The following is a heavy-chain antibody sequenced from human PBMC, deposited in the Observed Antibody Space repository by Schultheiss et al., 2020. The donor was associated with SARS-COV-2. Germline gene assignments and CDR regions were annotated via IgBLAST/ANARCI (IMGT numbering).Heavy chain of an antibody. J-gene: IGHJ5*02. D-gene: IGHD1-7*01. Sequence: GGSLRLSCAASGFTFSSYEMNWVRQAPGKGLEWVSYIISSGSTIYYADSVKGRFTISRDNAKNSLYLQMNSLRAEDTAVYYCAKDQGNWNFNWFDPWGQGTLVTVSS. CDR2: IISSGSTI. V-gene: IGHV3-48*03. CDR1: GFTFSSYE. CDR3: AKDQGNWNFNWFDP.